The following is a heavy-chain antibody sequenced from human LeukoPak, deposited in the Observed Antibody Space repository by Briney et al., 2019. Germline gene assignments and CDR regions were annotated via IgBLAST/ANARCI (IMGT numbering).Heavy chain of an antibody. V-gene: IGHV1-2*02. CDR1: GYTFTGYY. D-gene: IGHD1-1*01. J-gene: IGHJ3*02. CDR3: ARANWNDVPDAFDI. Sequence: ASVKVSCKASGYTFTGYYMHWVRQAPGQGLEWMGWINPNSGGTNYAQKFQGRVTMTRDTSISTAYMELSRLRSDDTAVYYCARANWNDVPDAFDIWGQGTMVTVSS. CDR2: INPNSGGT.